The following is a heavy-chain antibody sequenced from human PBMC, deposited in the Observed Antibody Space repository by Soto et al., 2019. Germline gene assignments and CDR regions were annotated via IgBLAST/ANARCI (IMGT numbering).Heavy chain of an antibody. D-gene: IGHD4-4*01. V-gene: IGHV3-30-3*01. CDR2: ISYEGSNK. Sequence: AGGSLRLSCAASGFTFSIYAMHWVRHAPGTGLEWVAVISYEGSNKYYADSVKGRFTISRDNSKNTLYLQMNSLRTEDTAVYYCARVLGGMATVPFDYWGQGALVTVSS. CDR3: ARVLGGMATVPFDY. CDR1: GFTFSIYA. J-gene: IGHJ4*02.